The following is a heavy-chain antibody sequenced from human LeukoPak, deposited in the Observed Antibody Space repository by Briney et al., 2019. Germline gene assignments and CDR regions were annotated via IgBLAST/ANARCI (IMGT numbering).Heavy chain of an antibody. CDR2: INPSGGST. V-gene: IGHV1-46*01. J-gene: IGHJ4*02. Sequence: ASVKVSCKASGYTFASYYMHWVRQAPGQGLEWMGIINPSGGSTTYAQKFQGRVTMTRDTSTSTVYMELSSLRSEDTALYYCARDSTPTYYSGTYYFEYWVQGTLVTVSS. CDR1: GYTFASYY. CDR3: ARDSTPTYYSGTYYFEY. D-gene: IGHD1-26*01.